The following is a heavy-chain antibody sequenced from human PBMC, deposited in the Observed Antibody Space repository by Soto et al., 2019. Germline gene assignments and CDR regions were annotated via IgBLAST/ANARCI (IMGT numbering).Heavy chain of an antibody. V-gene: IGHV3-74*03. CDR2: MTVYGRTT. CDR1: GFTFGDYW. J-gene: IGHJ4*02. Sequence: PVGSLILSCSASGFTFGDYWMHWVRQPPGKGPEWVSRMTVYGRTTQYADSVKGRFTASRDNAKSTLYLQMNSLRAEDTAVYYCATAEVDYWGPGTLVTVSS. CDR3: ATAEVDY.